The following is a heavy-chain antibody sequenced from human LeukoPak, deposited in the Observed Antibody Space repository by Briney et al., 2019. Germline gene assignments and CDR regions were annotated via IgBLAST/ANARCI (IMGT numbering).Heavy chain of an antibody. V-gene: IGHV2-70*11. CDR2: LDWDDDK. D-gene: IGHD3-9*01. Sequence: ESGPALVKPPQTLTLTCTFSGFSLSTSGMCVSWIRQPPGKALEWLARLDWDDDKYYSTSLKTRLTISKDTSKNQVVLTMTNMDPVDTATYYCARSYNYDILTGYAYYFDYWGQGTLVTVSS. CDR1: GFSLSTSGMC. CDR3: ARSYNYDILTGYAYYFDY. J-gene: IGHJ4*02.